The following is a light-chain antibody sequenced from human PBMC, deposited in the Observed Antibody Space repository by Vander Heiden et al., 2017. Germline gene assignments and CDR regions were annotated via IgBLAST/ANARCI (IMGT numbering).Light chain of an antibody. CDR2: WAS. J-gene: IGKJ1*01. CDR1: QSVLSSSNNKNY. V-gene: IGKV4-1*01. CDR3: QQYYNIPRT. Sequence: DIVMTQSPASLAVSLGERATINCKSNQSVLSSSNNKNYLTWFQQKPGQPPKLLIYWASTRESGVPDRFSGSGSGTDFTLTISSLQAEDVAVYYCQQYYNIPRTFGQGTKVEIK.